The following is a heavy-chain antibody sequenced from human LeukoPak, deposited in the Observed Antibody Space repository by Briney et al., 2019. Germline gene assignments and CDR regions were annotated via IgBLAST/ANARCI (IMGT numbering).Heavy chain of an antibody. CDR2: ISSSSSYI. Sequence: GGSLSHSCAASGFTFSSYNLNWVRQAPGKGLEWVSSISSSSSYIYYADSVKGRFTISRDNAKNSLYLQMNSLRAEDTAVYYCARAGRWFGDYAFDIWGQGTMVTVSS. CDR3: ARAGRWFGDYAFDI. V-gene: IGHV3-21*01. J-gene: IGHJ3*02. D-gene: IGHD3-10*01. CDR1: GFTFSSYN.